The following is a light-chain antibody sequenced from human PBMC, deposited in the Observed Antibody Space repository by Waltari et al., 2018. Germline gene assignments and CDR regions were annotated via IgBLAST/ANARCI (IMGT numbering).Light chain of an antibody. Sequence: AIHLTQSPSSLPASVVHRVTITCRASQGISSALAWYQQKPGKAPKLLIYDASSLESGVPSRFSGSGSGTDFTLTISSLQPEDFATYYCQQFNSYPDTFGQGTKLEIK. CDR1: QGISSA. CDR3: QQFNSYPDT. J-gene: IGKJ2*01. CDR2: DAS. V-gene: IGKV1-13*02.